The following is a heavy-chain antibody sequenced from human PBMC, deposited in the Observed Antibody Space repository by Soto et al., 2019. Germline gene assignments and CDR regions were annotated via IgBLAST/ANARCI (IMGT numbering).Heavy chain of an antibody. Sequence: ASVKVSCKASGYTFTSYGISWVRQAPGQGLEWMGWISAYNGNTNYAQKLQGRVTMTTDTSTSTAYMELRSLRSDDTAVYYCARGYCSGGSCYGHNYYYGMDVWGQGTTVTVSS. CDR3: ARGYCSGGSCYGHNYYYGMDV. CDR1: GYTFTSYG. D-gene: IGHD2-15*01. CDR2: ISAYNGNT. J-gene: IGHJ6*02. V-gene: IGHV1-18*01.